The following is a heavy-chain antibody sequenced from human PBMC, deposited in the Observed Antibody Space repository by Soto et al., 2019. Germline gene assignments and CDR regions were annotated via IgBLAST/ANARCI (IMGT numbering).Heavy chain of an antibody. D-gene: IGHD6-13*01. CDR2: INPSGGST. CDR3: ARDLSSWKDAFDI. J-gene: IGHJ3*02. CDR1: GYTFTSYY. V-gene: IGHV1-46*01. Sequence: GASVKVSCKASGYTFTSYYMHWVREDPGQGLEWMGIINPSGGSTSYAQKFQGRVTMTRDTSTSTVYMELSSLRSEDTAVYYCARDLSSWKDAFDIWGQGTMVTVSS.